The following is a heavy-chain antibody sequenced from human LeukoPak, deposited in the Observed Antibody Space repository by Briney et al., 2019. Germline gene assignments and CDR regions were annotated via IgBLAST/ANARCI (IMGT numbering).Heavy chain of an antibody. Sequence: SETRSLTCPASGGSFSSGGYYRSWIRQPPGKGLEWIGYIYYSGSTNYNPSLKSRVTISVDTSKNQFSLKLSSVTAADTAVYYCARFDSSSSLDYWGQGTLVTVSS. D-gene: IGHD6-6*01. CDR2: IYYSGST. V-gene: IGHV4-61*08. J-gene: IGHJ4*02. CDR1: GGSFSSGGYY. CDR3: ARFDSSSSLDY.